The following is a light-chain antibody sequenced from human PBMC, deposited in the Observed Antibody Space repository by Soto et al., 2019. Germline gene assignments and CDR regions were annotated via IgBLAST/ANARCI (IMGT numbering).Light chain of an antibody. CDR3: QQYNKWPLT. V-gene: IGKV3-15*01. CDR1: QSVSIN. Sequence: EIMMTQSPGTLSASPGERDTLSCRASQSVSINLAWYQQKPGQAPRLLIYAVSTRATGIPARFSGSRSGTAFTLTISSLPSEDFAVYYCQQYNKWPLTFGQGTKVEIK. J-gene: IGKJ1*01. CDR2: AVS.